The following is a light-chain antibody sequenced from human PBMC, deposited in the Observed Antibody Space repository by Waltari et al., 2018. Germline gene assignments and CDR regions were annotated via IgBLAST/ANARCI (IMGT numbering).Light chain of an antibody. V-gene: IGKV3-15*01. J-gene: IGKJ1*01. CDR3: QQYNNWPRT. Sequence: EKVMTQSPATLSVSPGERATLSRRASQSISTNLAWYQQKPGQAPRLLIYGASTRATGIPARFSGSGSGTEFTHSISSLQSEDFAIYYCQQYNNWPRTFGQGTKVEIK. CDR1: QSISTN. CDR2: GAS.